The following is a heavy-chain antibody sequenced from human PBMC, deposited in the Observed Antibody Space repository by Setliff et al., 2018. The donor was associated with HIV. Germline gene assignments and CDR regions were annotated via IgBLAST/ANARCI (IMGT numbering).Heavy chain of an antibody. Sequence: SETLSLTCAVYGGSFSGYYWMWIRQSPGKGLEWIGEINHSGSTNYNPSLKSRVTISVETSKNQFSLKLTSVTAADTAVYYCARSYCGGGLCFRGLDLWGQGTTVTVSS. V-gene: IGHV4-34*01. CDR2: INHSGST. CDR1: GGSFSGYY. D-gene: IGHD2-21*01. CDR3: ARSYCGGGLCFRGLDL. J-gene: IGHJ6*02.